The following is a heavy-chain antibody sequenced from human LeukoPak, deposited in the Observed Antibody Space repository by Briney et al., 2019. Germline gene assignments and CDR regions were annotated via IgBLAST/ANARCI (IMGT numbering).Heavy chain of an antibody. J-gene: IGHJ6*02. CDR2: ISAYNGNT. D-gene: IGHD4-17*01. V-gene: IGHV1-18*01. CDR1: GYTFTSYG. Sequence: ASVKVSFKASGYTFTSYGISWVRQAPGQGLEWMGWISAYNGNTNYAQKLQGRVTMTTDTSTSTAYMELRSLRSDDTAVYYCARDDYGDYTPPLGGMDVWGQGTTVTVSS. CDR3: ARDDYGDYTPPLGGMDV.